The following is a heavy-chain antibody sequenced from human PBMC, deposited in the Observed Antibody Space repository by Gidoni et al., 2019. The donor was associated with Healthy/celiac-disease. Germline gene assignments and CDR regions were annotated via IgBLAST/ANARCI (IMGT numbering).Heavy chain of an antibody. Sequence: EVQLLESGGGLVQPGGSLRLSCAASGFPFSSYAMNWVRQAPGKGLEWVSAISGSGGITYYADSVKGRFTISRDNSKNTLYLQMNSLRAEDTAVYYCAKDGGGVPVDPDYWGQGTLVTVSS. V-gene: IGHV3-23*01. CDR3: AKDGGGVPVDPDY. CDR2: ISGSGGIT. J-gene: IGHJ4*02. D-gene: IGHD3-10*01. CDR1: GFPFSSYA.